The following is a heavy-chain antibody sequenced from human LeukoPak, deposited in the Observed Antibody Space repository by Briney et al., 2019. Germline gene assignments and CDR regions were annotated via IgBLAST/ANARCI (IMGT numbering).Heavy chain of an antibody. CDR1: GYTFTSYD. V-gene: IGHV1-8*01. Sequence: ASVKVSCKASGYTFTSYDINWVRQATGQGLEWMGWMNPNSDNTGYAQKFQGRVTMTRNTSISTAYMELSGLRSEDTAVYYCARSPTSSGYSDYWGQGTLVTVSS. J-gene: IGHJ4*02. CDR3: ARSPTSSGYSDY. CDR2: MNPNSDNT. D-gene: IGHD3-3*01.